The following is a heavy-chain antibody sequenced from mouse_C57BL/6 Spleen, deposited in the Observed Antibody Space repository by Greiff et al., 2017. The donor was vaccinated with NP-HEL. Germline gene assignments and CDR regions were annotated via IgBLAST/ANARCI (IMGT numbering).Heavy chain of an antibody. CDR1: GYTFTSYW. Sequence: QVHVKQPGTELVKPGASVKLSCKASGYTFTSYWMHWVKQRPGQGLEWIGNINPSNGGTNYNEKFKSKATLTVDKSSSTAYMQLSSLTSEDSAVYYCARGTGTSLYYAMDYWGQGTSVTVSS. V-gene: IGHV1-53*01. CDR2: INPSNGGT. J-gene: IGHJ4*01. CDR3: ARGTGTSLYYAMDY. D-gene: IGHD4-1*01.